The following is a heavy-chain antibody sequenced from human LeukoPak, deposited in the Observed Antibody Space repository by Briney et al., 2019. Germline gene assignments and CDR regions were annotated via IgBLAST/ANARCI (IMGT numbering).Heavy chain of an antibody. Sequence: SETLSLTCTVSGGSISSYYWSWIRQPPGKGLEWIGYVDYSGSPNYNPSLKSRVTILADTSKNQFSLKLSSVTAADTAVYFCARHYPPDYTFDCWGRGTLVTVSS. V-gene: IGHV4-59*08. CDR2: VDYSGSP. J-gene: IGHJ4*02. D-gene: IGHD4-11*01. CDR3: ARHYPPDYTFDC. CDR1: GGSISSYY.